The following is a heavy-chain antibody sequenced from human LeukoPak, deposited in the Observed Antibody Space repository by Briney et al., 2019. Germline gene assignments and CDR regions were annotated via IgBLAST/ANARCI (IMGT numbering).Heavy chain of an antibody. D-gene: IGHD1-26*01. V-gene: IGHV3-74*03. J-gene: IGHJ4*02. CDR2: MKSDESSA. Sequence: GGSLRLSCIASGFTITNHWMYGVRQAPGRGLVWVSRMKSDESSAVYADSVKGRFTISRDNAKNTLYLQMNSLRVEDTAVYYCATVFKGSSLRDYWGQGTLVTVSS. CDR3: ATVFKGSSLRDY. CDR1: GFTITNHW.